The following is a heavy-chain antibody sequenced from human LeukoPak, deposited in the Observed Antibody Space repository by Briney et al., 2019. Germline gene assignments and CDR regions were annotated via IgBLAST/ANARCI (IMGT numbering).Heavy chain of an antibody. CDR3: ARGAGDPLYYFDY. Sequence: PSQTLSLTCTVSGGSISSGGYYWTWIRQPPGKARGWIGYIYYSGSTYYNPSLKSRVTISVDRSKNQFSLKLSSVTAADTAVYYCARGAGDPLYYFDYWGQGTLVTVSS. CDR2: IYYSGST. D-gene: IGHD2-21*02. J-gene: IGHJ4*02. V-gene: IGHV4-30-4*01. CDR1: GGSISSGGYY.